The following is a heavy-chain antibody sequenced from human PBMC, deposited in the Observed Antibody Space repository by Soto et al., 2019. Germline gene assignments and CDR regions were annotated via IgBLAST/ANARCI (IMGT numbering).Heavy chain of an antibody. Sequence: EGQLLQSGGGLVQPGESLRLSCAASGFTFSSSGMSWVRQAPGKGLEWVSSISIRGDYRYYADSVKGRFTISRDNSKNTLYLQMSSLTAADTALYYCANRGGFDFWGQGTMVAVSS. V-gene: IGHV3-23*01. D-gene: IGHD1-26*01. CDR3: ANRGGFDF. CDR2: ISIRGDYR. J-gene: IGHJ3*01. CDR1: GFTFSSSG.